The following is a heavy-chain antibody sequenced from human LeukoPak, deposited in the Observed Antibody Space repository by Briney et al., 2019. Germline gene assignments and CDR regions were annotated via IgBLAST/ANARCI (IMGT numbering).Heavy chain of an antibody. D-gene: IGHD3-10*01. CDR2: IIPILGIA. V-gene: IGHV1-69*04. Sequence: SVKVSCKASGGTFSSYAISWVRQAPGQGLEWMGRIIPILGIANCAQKFQGRVTITADKSTSTAYMELSSLRSEDTAVYYCARAEGNYYGSGSPEYYFDYWGQGTLVTVSS. J-gene: IGHJ4*02. CDR1: GGTFSSYA. CDR3: ARAEGNYYGSGSPEYYFDY.